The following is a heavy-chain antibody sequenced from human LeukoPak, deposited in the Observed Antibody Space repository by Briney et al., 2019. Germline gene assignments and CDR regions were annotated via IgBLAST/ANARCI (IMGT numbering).Heavy chain of an antibody. CDR3: ARARVDIAMFTWLNWYFDL. CDR1: GFTFSGYA. J-gene: IGHJ2*01. Sequence: GRSLRLSCAASGFTFSGYAMHWVRQAPGKGLEWVAVISYDGSNKYYADSVKGRFTISRDNSKNALYLQMNSLRAEDTAVYYCARARVDIAMFTWLNWYFDLWGRGTLVTVSS. CDR2: ISYDGSNK. V-gene: IGHV3-30-3*01. D-gene: IGHD5-18*01.